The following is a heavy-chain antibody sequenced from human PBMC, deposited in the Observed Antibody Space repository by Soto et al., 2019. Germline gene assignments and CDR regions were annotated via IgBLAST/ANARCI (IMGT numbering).Heavy chain of an antibody. J-gene: IGHJ4*02. Sequence: QVQLVQSGAEVKKPGASVKVSCKASGYTFTSYGISWVRQAPGQGLEWMGWISAYNGNRNYAQKLQGRVTMTTDTPTSTAYMELRSLRSDDTAVYYCARDRKRFTGGGYVDYWGQGTLVTVSS. V-gene: IGHV1-18*01. D-gene: IGHD2-8*02. CDR2: ISAYNGNR. CDR3: ARDRKRFTGGGYVDY. CDR1: GYTFTSYG.